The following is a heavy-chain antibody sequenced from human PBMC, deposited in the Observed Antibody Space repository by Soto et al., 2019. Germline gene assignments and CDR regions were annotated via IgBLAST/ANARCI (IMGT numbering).Heavy chain of an antibody. CDR2: INAGNGNT. Sequence: ASVKVSCKTSGYTLTTSVIHWVRQAPGQRLEWMGWINAGNGNTKYSQKFQGRVTITRDTSASTAYMELSSLRSDDTAVYYCARAPGYFGPFDYWGQGTLVTVSS. D-gene: IGHD3-9*01. V-gene: IGHV1-3*01. CDR1: GYTLTTSV. CDR3: ARAPGYFGPFDY. J-gene: IGHJ4*02.